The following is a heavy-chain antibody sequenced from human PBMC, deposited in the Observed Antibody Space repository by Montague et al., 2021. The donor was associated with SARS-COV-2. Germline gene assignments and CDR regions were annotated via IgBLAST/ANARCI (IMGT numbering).Heavy chain of an antibody. CDR1: VGSVGSSSSY. CDR2: IYYSGST. Sequence: SETLSLTCTGDVGSVGSSSSYWCGIRKPPGKGLEWIGSIYYSGSTYYNPSLKSRVTISVDTSKNQFSLKLSSVTAADTAVYYCARRLNYDILTGGALQYYYGMDVWGQGTTVTVSS. J-gene: IGHJ6*02. D-gene: IGHD3-9*01. CDR3: ARRLNYDILTGGALQYYYGMDV. V-gene: IGHV4-39*01.